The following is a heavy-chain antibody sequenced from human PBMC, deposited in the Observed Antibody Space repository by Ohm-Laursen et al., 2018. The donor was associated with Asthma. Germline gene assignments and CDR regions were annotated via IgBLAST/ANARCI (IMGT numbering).Heavy chain of an antibody. CDR1: GYTFSRYS. Sequence: SLRLSCTASGYTFSRYSIHWVRQVPGKGLEWVASISTASTFIYYADSVRGRFTTSRDNPKNSVYLQMNSLRAEDTALYYCARIGPEWELPGREYSLHHWGQGTQVTVSS. D-gene: IGHD1-26*01. V-gene: IGHV3-21*01. CDR3: ARIGPEWELPGREYSLHH. J-gene: IGHJ1*01. CDR2: ISTASTFI.